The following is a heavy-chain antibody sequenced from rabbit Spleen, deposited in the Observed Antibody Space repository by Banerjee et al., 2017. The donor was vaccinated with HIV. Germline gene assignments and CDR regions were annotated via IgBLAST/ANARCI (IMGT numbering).Heavy chain of an antibody. CDR3: ARDTSSSFSSYGMDL. CDR2: IDIGSSGFT. CDR1: GVSFSGASY. Sequence: QSLEESGGDLVKPGVSLTLTCIASGVSFSGASYMCWVRQAPGKGLEWIACIDIGSSGFTYFASWAKGRFTISKTSSTTVTLHMTSLTAADTATYFCARDTSSSFSSYGMDLWGPAPSSPS. D-gene: IGHD1-1*01. V-gene: IGHV1S40*01. J-gene: IGHJ6*01.